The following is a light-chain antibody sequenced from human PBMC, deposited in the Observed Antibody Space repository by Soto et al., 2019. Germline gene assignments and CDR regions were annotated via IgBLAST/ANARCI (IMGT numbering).Light chain of an antibody. CDR2: ASP. CDR3: QQSYSTPTIT. Sequence: DIKMTQSPSSLSASVGDRVTITCRANQSISDYLNWYQQKPGKAPKFLIYASPSLQSGVPSRFRGSGSGTDFTLTISSLQPEDFATYYCQQSYSTPTITFGQGTRLEIK. V-gene: IGKV1-39*01. CDR1: QSISDY. J-gene: IGKJ5*01.